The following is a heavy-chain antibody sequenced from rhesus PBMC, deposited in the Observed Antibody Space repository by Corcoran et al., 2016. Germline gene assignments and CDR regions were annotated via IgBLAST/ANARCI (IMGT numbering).Heavy chain of an antibody. V-gene: IGHV4-143*01. CDR2: VYSITART. J-gene: IGHJ4*01. CDR3: TKEDSGWGADY. D-gene: IGHD6-31*01. CDR1: GGSISGYYN. Sequence: QVQLQESGPGLVKPSETLSLTCTVSGGSISGYYNWNWIRQSPGKGLEWIGAVYSITARTNYNPALKSRVTISKDTAKNQFSLRLTSVTAADTAVYYCTKEDSGWGADYWGQGVLVTVSS.